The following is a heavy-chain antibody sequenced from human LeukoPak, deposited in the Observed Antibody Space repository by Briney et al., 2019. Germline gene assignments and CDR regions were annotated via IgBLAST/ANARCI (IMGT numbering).Heavy chain of an antibody. CDR3: ATDSSSWYFDY. D-gene: IGHD6-13*01. Sequence: GGSLRLSCAASGFTFSSNAMRWVRQAPGKGLKWVSGISGGGGSTSYADSVKGRFTISRDNSKNTLYLQMNSLTAEDSAIYYCATDSSSWYFDYWGQGTLVTVSS. CDR2: ISGGGGST. V-gene: IGHV3-23*01. CDR1: GFTFSSNA. J-gene: IGHJ4*02.